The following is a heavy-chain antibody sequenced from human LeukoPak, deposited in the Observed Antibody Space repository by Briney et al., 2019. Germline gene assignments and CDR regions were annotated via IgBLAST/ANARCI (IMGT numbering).Heavy chain of an antibody. CDR3: ARNPHDSSGYSRGIDY. J-gene: IGHJ4*02. CDR1: GYSISSGYY. CDR2: IYHSGST. Sequence: PSETLSLTCAVSGYSISSGYYWGWIRQPPGKGLEWIGSIYHSGSTYYNPSLKSRVTISVDTSKNQFSLKLSSVTAADTAVYYSARNPHDSSGYSRGIDYWGQGTLVTVSS. D-gene: IGHD3-22*01. V-gene: IGHV4-38-2*01.